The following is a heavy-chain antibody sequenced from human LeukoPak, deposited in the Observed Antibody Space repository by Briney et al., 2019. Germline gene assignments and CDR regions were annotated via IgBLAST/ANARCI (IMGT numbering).Heavy chain of an antibody. CDR2: ISGNGVGT. V-gene: IGHV3-23*01. CDR3: ARVKNKGVEGAFDI. Sequence: GGSLRLSCAASGFAFRSYGMSWVRQAPGKGLEWVSAISGNGVGTYYADSVKGRFTISRDNSKNTLYLQMNSLRAEDTAVYYCARVKNKGVEGAFDIWGQGTMVTVSS. CDR1: GFAFRSYG. J-gene: IGHJ3*02.